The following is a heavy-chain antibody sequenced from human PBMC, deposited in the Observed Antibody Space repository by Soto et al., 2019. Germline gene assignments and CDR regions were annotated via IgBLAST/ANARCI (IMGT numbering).Heavy chain of an antibody. D-gene: IGHD2-15*01. Sequence: ASVKVSCKASGFTFTSSAMQGVRQARGQRLEWIGWIVVGSGNTNYGQKFEERVTITSDMSTSTAYMELSSLRSEDTAVYYCAAGVLGFCCGGSCFDYWGQGTLVTVSS. CDR1: GFTFTSSA. CDR2: IVVGSGNT. CDR3: AAGVLGFCCGGSCFDY. J-gene: IGHJ4*02. V-gene: IGHV1-58*02.